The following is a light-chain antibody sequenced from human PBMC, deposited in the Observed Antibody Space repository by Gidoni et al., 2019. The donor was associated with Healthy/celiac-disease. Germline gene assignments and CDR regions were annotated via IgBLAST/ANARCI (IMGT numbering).Light chain of an antibody. CDR2: DVS. CDR1: SSDVGGYNY. V-gene: IGLV2-14*03. CDR3: SSYTSSSPWV. Sequence: SARTQRASGSGSPGQALTISCTGTSSDVGGYNYVSWYQQHPGKALKLMIYDVSNRPSGVSHRFSGSKSGTTASLTTSGLPAEDAADYYCSSYTSSSPWVFGGGTKLTVL. J-gene: IGLJ2*01.